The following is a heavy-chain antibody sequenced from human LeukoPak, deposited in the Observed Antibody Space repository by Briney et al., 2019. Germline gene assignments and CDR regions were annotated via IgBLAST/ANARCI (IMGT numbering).Heavy chain of an antibody. CDR2: IFPSGGEI. V-gene: IGHV3-23*01. J-gene: IGHJ4*02. CDR3: ARRAGDYSHPYDY. D-gene: IGHD3-22*01. CDR1: GFTFSTFA. Sequence: PGGSLRLSCAASGFTFSTFAMIWVRQPPGKGLEWVSSIFPSGGEIHYADSVRGRFTISRDNSKSPLSLQMNSLRAEDTAMYYCARRAGDYSHPYDYWGQGTLVTVSS.